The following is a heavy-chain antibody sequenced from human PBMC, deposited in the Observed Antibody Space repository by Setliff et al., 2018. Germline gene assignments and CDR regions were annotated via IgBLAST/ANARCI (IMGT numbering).Heavy chain of an antibody. Sequence: KPSETLSLTCTISGGSINNYYWNWIRQSADKGLEWIGRIHSSGTTNYNPSLKSRATISIDKSKNHFSLGVTSVTAADTAVYFCARGITYYYHMDLWGTGTTVTVSS. V-gene: IGHV4-4*07. CDR1: GGSINNYY. D-gene: IGHD3-10*01. CDR3: ARGITYYYHMDL. J-gene: IGHJ6*03. CDR2: IHSSGTT.